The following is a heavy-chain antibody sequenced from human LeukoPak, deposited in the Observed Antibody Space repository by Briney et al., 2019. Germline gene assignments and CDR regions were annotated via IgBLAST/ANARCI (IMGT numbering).Heavy chain of an antibody. Sequence: GGSLRLSCEASGFAFSNYGMHWVRQAPGKGLEWVAVIWYDGGSQKYYADSVKGRFTISRDNSKNTLYLQMNSLRAEDTAVYYCASYRYGSSFAFDIWGQGTMVTVSS. D-gene: IGHD6-6*01. CDR2: IWYDGGSQK. J-gene: IGHJ3*02. CDR3: ASYRYGSSFAFDI. CDR1: GFAFSNYG. V-gene: IGHV3-33*01.